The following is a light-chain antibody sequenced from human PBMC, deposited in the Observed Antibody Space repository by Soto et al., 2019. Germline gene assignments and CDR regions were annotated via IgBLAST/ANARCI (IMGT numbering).Light chain of an antibody. V-gene: IGKV3-20*01. CDR1: QSVSSSY. CDR2: GAS. Sequence: VLTQSPGTLSLSPGDRATLSCRASQSVSSSYSAWYQQKPGQAPRLLTYGASTRATGIPDRFSGSGSGTDFTLTISRLEPEDFAVYYCQQFGSSLYTFGQGTKLEIK. CDR3: QQFGSSLYT. J-gene: IGKJ2*01.